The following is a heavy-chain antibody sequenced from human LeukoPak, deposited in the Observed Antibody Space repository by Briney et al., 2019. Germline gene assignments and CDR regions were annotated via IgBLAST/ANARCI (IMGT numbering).Heavy chain of an antibody. CDR3: ARDRRWEARAYYYYYMDV. CDR1: GGSISSYY. Sequence: PSETLSLTCTVSGGSISSYYWSWIRQPPGKGLEWIGYIYYSGSTNYNPSLKSRVTISVDTSKNQFSLKLSSVTAADTALYYCARDRRWEARAYYYYYMDVWGKGTTVTVSS. CDR2: IYYSGST. V-gene: IGHV4-59*12. D-gene: IGHD1-26*01. J-gene: IGHJ6*03.